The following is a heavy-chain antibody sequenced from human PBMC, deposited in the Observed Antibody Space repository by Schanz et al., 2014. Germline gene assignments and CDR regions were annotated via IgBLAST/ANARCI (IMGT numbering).Heavy chain of an antibody. Sequence: EEQLVESGGGLVQPGGSLRLSCAASGFTFSDSWMHWVRQAPGKGLVWVSRTSNDGSFTTFADSVKGRFTISRDNAKNTLYLQMNSLRAEDTAVYYCVRDTDYHFDYWGQGTLVTVSS. J-gene: IGHJ4*02. V-gene: IGHV3-74*01. D-gene: IGHD4-17*01. CDR2: TSNDGSFT. CDR1: GFTFSDSW. CDR3: VRDTDYHFDY.